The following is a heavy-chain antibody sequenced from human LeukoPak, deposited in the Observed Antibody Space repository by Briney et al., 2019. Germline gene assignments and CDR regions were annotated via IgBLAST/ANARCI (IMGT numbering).Heavy chain of an antibody. V-gene: IGHV5-51*01. J-gene: IGHJ4*02. D-gene: IGHD2-2*01. CDR1: GYSFTSYW. CDR3: VRDKYCTTTSCYFDY. CDR2: IYPGDSDT. Sequence: GESLKISCKASGYSFTSYWIAWVRQMPGKGLEWMGIIYPGDSDTRYSPSFQGQVTISVDKSINTAYLQWSSLKASDTAMYYCVRDKYCTTTSCYFDYWGQGTLVTVSS.